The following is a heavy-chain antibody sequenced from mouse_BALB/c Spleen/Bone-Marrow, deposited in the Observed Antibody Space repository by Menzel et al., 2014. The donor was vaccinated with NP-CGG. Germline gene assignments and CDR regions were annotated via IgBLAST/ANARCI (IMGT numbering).Heavy chain of an antibody. J-gene: IGHJ2*01. CDR1: GFNINDTY. D-gene: IGHD2-12*01. Sequence: EVQLQQSGAELVKPGASVKLSCTASGFNINDTYMHWVKQRPEQGLEWIGRIDPANGNTKYYPKFQGKATITADTSSNTTYLQHSSLTSEDTAVYYCVSYEDGNYFDSWGQGTPLTVSS. CDR3: VSYEDGNYFDS. CDR2: IDPANGNT. V-gene: IGHV14-3*02.